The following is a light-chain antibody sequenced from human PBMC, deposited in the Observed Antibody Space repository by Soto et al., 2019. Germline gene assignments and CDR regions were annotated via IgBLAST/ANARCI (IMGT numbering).Light chain of an antibody. CDR2: DIT. V-gene: IGLV2-11*01. J-gene: IGLJ1*01. Sequence: QSVLTQPRSVSGSPGQSVTISCTGTSSDVGRFEYVSWYQQHPGEAPKVVVYDITKRPSGVPDRFSGSKSGNTASLTISGLQAEDEADYYCSSYTGSSTRYVFGTGTKVTVL. CDR1: SSDVGRFEY. CDR3: SSYTGSSTRYV.